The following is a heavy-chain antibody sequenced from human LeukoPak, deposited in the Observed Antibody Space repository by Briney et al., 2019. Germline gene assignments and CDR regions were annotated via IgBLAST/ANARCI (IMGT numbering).Heavy chain of an antibody. V-gene: IGHV4-4*02. D-gene: IGHD6-19*01. J-gene: IGHJ5*02. Sequence: SETLSLTCAVSGGSISSSNWWSWVRQPPGKGLEWIGEVYHTGSSNYNPSLKSRVTISVDKSKSQFSLKLSSVTAADTAVYYCARGGTTVAGTFWFDPWGQGTLVTVSS. CDR3: ARGGTTVAGTFWFDP. CDR2: VYHTGSS. CDR1: GGSISSSNW.